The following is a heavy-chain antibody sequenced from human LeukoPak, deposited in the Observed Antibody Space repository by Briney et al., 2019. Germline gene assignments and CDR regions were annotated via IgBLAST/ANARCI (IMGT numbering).Heavy chain of an antibody. Sequence: GGSLRLSCTASVLTSSNEWMSWVRQAQGKELERVAIIKHDGSEKYYVESVKGRFTISRDNAKNSLYLQMNSLRAEDTAMYYCARDDSSSWYKDWGQGTLVTVSS. D-gene: IGHD6-13*01. J-gene: IGHJ4*02. CDR2: IKHDGSEK. CDR1: VLTSSNEW. V-gene: IGHV3-7*01. CDR3: ARDDSSSWYKD.